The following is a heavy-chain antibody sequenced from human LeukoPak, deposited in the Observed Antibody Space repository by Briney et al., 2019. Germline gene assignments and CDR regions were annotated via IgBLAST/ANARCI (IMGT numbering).Heavy chain of an antibody. CDR1: GFTFSSYG. CDR2: IWYDGSNK. Sequence: GGSLRLSCAASGFTFSSYGMHWVRQAPGKGLEWVAVIWYDGSNKYYADSVKGRFTISRDNSKNTLYLQMNSLRAEDTAVYYCAKGTHRIAVAGMDYWGQGTLVTVSS. J-gene: IGHJ4*02. D-gene: IGHD6-13*01. CDR3: AKGTHRIAVAGMDY. V-gene: IGHV3-33*06.